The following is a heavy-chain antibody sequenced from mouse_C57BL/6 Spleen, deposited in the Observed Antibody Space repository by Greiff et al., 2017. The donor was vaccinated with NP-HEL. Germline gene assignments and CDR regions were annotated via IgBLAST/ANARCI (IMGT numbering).Heavy chain of an antibody. CDR3: AGDSGAYDFDY. V-gene: IGHV5-4*01. Sequence: EVHLVESGGGLVKPGGSLKLSCAASGFTFSSYAMSWVRQTPEKRLEWVATISDGGSYTYYPDNVKGRFTISRDNAKNNLYLQMSHLKSEDTAMYYCAGDSGAYDFDYWGQGTTLTVSS. D-gene: IGHD1-3*01. J-gene: IGHJ2*01. CDR1: GFTFSSYA. CDR2: ISDGGSYT.